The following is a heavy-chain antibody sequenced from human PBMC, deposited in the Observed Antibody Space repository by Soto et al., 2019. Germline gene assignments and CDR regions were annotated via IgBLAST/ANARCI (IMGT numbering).Heavy chain of an antibody. Sequence: EVQLLESGGVLVQPGGSLRLSCAASGFPFSNCAMSWVRQAPGKGLEWVSAISGSGGGTYYADSVRGRFTISRDNSKNTLFLQMNSLRAEDTAVYYCAKWYYDFWSGFYTFDHWGQGTLVTVSS. CDR3: AKWYYDFWSGFYTFDH. J-gene: IGHJ4*02. D-gene: IGHD3-3*01. CDR1: GFPFSNCA. CDR2: ISGSGGGT. V-gene: IGHV3-23*01.